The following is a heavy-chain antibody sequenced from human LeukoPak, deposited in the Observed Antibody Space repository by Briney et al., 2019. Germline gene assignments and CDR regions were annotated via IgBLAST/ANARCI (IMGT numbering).Heavy chain of an antibody. D-gene: IGHD2-2*01. Sequence: PGGSLRLSCAASGFTFSSYEMNWVRQAPGKGLEWVSYISSSGSTIYYADSVKGRFTISRDNAKNSLYLQMDTLRAEDTAVYYCASFGDCSSTSRFSLDYWGQGTLVTVSS. CDR2: ISSSGSTI. CDR1: GFTFSSYE. J-gene: IGHJ4*02. V-gene: IGHV3-48*03. CDR3: ASFGDCSSTSRFSLDY.